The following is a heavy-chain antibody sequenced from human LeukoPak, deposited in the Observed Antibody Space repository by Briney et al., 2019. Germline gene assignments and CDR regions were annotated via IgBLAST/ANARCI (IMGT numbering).Heavy chain of an antibody. D-gene: IGHD2-2*02. CDR3: ARGLVVPAAIAPYFDY. J-gene: IGHJ4*02. CDR2: IYYSGST. V-gene: IGHV4-31*03. CDR1: GGSISSGGYY. Sequence: SETLSLTCTVSGGSISSGGYYWSWIRQHPGKGPEWIGYIYYSGSTYYNPSLKSRVTISVDTSKNQFSLKLSSVTAADTAVYYCARGLVVPAAIAPYFDYWGQGTLVTVSS.